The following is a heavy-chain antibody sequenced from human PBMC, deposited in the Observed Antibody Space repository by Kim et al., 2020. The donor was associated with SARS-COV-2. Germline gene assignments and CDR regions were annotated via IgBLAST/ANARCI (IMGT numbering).Heavy chain of an antibody. CDR2: INPSGGST. J-gene: IGHJ4*02. V-gene: IGHV1-46*01. Sequence: ASVKVSCKASGYTFTSYYKHWVRQAPGQGLEWMGIINPSGGSTSYAQKFQGRVTMTRDTSTSTVYMALSSLRSEDTAVYYCARDQRARWLVDYWGQGSLVTVSS. D-gene: IGHD6-19*01. CDR3: ARDQRARWLVDY. CDR1: GYTFTSYY.